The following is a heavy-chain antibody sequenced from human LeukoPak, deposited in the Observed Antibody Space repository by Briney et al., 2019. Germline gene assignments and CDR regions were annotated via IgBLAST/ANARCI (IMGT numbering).Heavy chain of an antibody. CDR3: ARDYFNFGDNGPGHY. CDR1: GFTFGSYA. V-gene: IGHV3-23*01. Sequence: GGSLRLSCVASGFTFGSYAMNWYRQAPGKGLEWVSTISGSGSNTYYADSVKGRFTISRDNSKNTLYLQMNSLRAEDTALYHCARDYFNFGDNGPGHYWGQGALVTVSS. J-gene: IGHJ4*02. CDR2: ISGSGSNT. D-gene: IGHD4-17*01.